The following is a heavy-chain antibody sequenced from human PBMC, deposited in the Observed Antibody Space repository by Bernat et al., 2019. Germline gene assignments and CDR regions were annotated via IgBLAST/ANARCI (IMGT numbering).Heavy chain of an antibody. J-gene: IGHJ5*02. D-gene: IGHD3-3*01. V-gene: IGHV3-43*02. CDR1: GFTFDDYA. CDR3: AKDIRDFWSGYGGDNWFDP. Sequence: EVQLVESGGGVVQPGGSLRLSCAASGFTFDDYAMHWVRQAPGKGLEWVSLISGDGGSTYYADSVKGRFTISRENSKNSLYLQMNSLRTEDTALYYCAKDIRDFWSGYGGDNWFDPWGQGTLVTVSS. CDR2: ISGDGGST.